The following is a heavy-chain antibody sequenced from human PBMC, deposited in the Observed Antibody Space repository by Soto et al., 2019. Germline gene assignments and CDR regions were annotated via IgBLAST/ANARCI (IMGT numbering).Heavy chain of an antibody. CDR3: ARSIRGPRRFNGMDV. CDR2: IEGDDYDK. CDR1: GFSLTSPGMC. Sequence: ESCPTLANPTETLTLTCTFSGFSLTSPGMCVSWIRQPPGKALEWLALIEGDDYDKDYSTSLKTMLTISKDTRKNQVVLTMANMDPADTGTYYCARSIRGPRRFNGMDVWGQGTTVTVSS. D-gene: IGHD1-20*01. V-gene: IGHV2-70*13. J-gene: IGHJ6*02.